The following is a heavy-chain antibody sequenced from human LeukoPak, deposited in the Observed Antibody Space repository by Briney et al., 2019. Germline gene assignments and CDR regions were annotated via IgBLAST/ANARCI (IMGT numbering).Heavy chain of an antibody. V-gene: IGHV3-74*01. J-gene: IGHJ4*02. CDR3: ARGSAAGDY. CDR2: ISRGGSST. Sequence: GGSLRLSCAASGFTFSYYWIHWVRHAPGKRLVWVSRISRGGSSTSYADSLKGRFTMSRDNAKNTLYLQMNSLRAEDTAVYYCARGSAAGDYWGQGTLATLFS. CDR1: GFTFSYYW. D-gene: IGHD3-10*01.